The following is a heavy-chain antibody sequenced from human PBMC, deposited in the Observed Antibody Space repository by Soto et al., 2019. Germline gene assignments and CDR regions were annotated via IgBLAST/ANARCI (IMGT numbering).Heavy chain of an antibody. CDR2: IYYSGST. V-gene: IGHV4-31*03. CDR3: ARGIVATISLWFDP. D-gene: IGHD5-12*01. J-gene: IGHJ5*02. CDR1: GGSISSGGYY. Sequence: QVQLQESGPGLVKPSQTLSLTCTVSGGSISSGGYYWSWIRQHPGKGLEGIGYIYYSGSTYYNPSLKSRVTISVDTSKNQFSLKLSSVTAADTAVYYCARGIVATISLWFDPWGQGTLVTVSS.